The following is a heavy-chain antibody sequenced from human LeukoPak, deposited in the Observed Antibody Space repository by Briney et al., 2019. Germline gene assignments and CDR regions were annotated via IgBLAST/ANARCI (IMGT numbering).Heavy chain of an antibody. Sequence: GESLKISCKGSGYSFTNFWIGWVRQMPGKGLEWMGIIYPGDSDTRYSPSFQGQVTISADKSISTAYLQWSSLKASDTAMYYCARAKYSSSWYDNWFDPWGQGTLVTVSS. CDR3: ARAKYSSSWYDNWFDP. J-gene: IGHJ5*02. V-gene: IGHV5-51*01. CDR1: GYSFTNFW. D-gene: IGHD6-13*01. CDR2: IYPGDSDT.